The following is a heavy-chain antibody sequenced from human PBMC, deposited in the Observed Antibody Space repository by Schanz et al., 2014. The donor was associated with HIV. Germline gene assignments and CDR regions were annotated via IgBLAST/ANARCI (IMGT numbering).Heavy chain of an antibody. CDR2: ISYDGSDK. CDR3: TKDIRAGGRSWYKRGAGFDY. V-gene: IGHV3-30*18. J-gene: IGHJ4*02. D-gene: IGHD6-13*01. CDR1: GFTFSSYG. Sequence: QVQLVESGGGVVQPGRSLRLSCAASGFTFSSYGIHWVRQAPGKGLEWVAMISYDGSDKYYADSVKGRFTISRDNSKNSLFLQMTSLKIEDTALYYCTKDIRAGGRSWYKRGAGFDYWGQGTLVTVSS.